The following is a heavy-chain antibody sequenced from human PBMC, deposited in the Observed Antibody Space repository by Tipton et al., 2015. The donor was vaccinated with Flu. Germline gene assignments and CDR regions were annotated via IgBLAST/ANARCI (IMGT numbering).Heavy chain of an antibody. J-gene: IGHJ5*02. CDR2: VHRTGNP. CDR1: GDSIGSDYF. V-gene: IGHV4-38-2*01. D-gene: IGHD4-11*01. Sequence: TLPLTCSVSGDSIGSDYFCGWSRQPPGQGLEWIGNVHRTGNPYYNPPLQSRVTTSLDTSKNQFSLKVIAATAADTAVYYCARRDYSNYVSDPNSWFDPWGLGTLVTVSS. CDR3: ARRDYSNYVSDPNSWFDP.